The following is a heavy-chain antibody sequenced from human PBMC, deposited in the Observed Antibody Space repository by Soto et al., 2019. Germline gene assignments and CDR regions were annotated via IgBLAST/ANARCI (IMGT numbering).Heavy chain of an antibody. D-gene: IGHD6-19*01. CDR2: IYSGGST. CDR1: GFTVSSNY. J-gene: IGHJ3*02. CDR3: ARAGGSGWIDAFDI. V-gene: IGHV3-53*02. Sequence: EVQLVETGGGLIQPGGSLRLSCAASGFTVSSNYMSWVRQAPGKGLEWVSVIYSGGSTYYADSVKGRFTISRDNSKNTLYLQMNSLRAEDTAVYYCARAGGSGWIDAFDIWGQGTMVTVSS.